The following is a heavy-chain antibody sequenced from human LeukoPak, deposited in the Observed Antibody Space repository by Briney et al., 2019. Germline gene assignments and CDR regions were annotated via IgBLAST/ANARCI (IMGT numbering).Heavy chain of an antibody. Sequence: SETLSLTCTVSGGSISSYYWNWIRQPPGKGLEWIGYIFYSGSTNYNPSLKSRVTISVDTSKNQFSLKLSSVTAADTAVYYCASSGLFGELKSFDNWGQGTLATVSS. CDR1: GGSISSYY. J-gene: IGHJ4*01. CDR3: ASSGLFGELKSFDN. CDR2: IFYSGST. V-gene: IGHV4-59*01. D-gene: IGHD3-10*01.